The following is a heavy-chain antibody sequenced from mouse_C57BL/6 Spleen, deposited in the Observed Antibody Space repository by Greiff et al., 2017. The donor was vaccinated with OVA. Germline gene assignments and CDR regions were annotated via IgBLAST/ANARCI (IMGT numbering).Heavy chain of an antibody. CDR1: GFNIKNTY. D-gene: IGHD1-1*01. J-gene: IGHJ2*01. Sequence: VQLQQSVAELVRPGASVKLSCTASGFNIKNTYMHWVKQRPEQGLEWIGRIDPANGNPKYAPKFQGKAPITADTSSNTAYLQLSSLTSEDTAIYYCARITTVVATGFDYWGQGTTLTVSS. CDR2: IDPANGNP. CDR3: ARITTVVATGFDY. V-gene: IGHV14-3*01.